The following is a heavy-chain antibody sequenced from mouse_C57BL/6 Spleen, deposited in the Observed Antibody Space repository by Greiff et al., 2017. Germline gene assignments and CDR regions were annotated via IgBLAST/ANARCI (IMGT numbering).Heavy chain of an antibody. D-gene: IGHD2-5*01. CDR1: GYAFTNYL. CDR3: ARRDSNYYFDY. J-gene: IGHJ2*01. V-gene: IGHV1-54*01. Sequence: QVQLKQSGAELVRPGTSVKVSCKASGYAFTNYLIEWVKQRPGQGLEWIGVINPGSGGTNYNEKFKGKATLTADKSSSTAYMQLSSLTSEDSAVYFCARRDSNYYFDYWGQGTTLTVSS. CDR2: INPGSGGT.